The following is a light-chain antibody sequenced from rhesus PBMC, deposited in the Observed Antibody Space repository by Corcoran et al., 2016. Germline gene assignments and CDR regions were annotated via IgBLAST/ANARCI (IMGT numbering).Light chain of an antibody. J-gene: IGKJ3*01. CDR2: KAS. CDR1: ENVNNY. CDR3: QHNYGTPFT. Sequence: DIQMTQSPSSLSASVGDRVTITCRASENVNNYLNWYQQKPGKAPKRLIYKASPLQRGVPSRLSGRGSGTDYTFTISSLPSEDVATYYCQHNYGTPFTFGPGTKLDIK. V-gene: IGKV1-74*01.